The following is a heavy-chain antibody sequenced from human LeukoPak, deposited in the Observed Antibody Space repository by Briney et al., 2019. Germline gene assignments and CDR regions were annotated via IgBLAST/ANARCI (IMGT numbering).Heavy chain of an antibody. CDR2: ISNNGDS. D-gene: IGHD3-10*01. J-gene: IGHJ4*02. Sequence: SETLSLTCTVSGDSVRSSYWSWIRQPPGKGLEWIGYISNNGDSDYNPSFKSRVAISVDTSKNQFSLKLSSVTAADTAVYYCARADGSGSYHDYWGQGTLVTVSS. V-gene: IGHV4-59*08. CDR1: GDSVRSSY. CDR3: ARADGSGSYHDY.